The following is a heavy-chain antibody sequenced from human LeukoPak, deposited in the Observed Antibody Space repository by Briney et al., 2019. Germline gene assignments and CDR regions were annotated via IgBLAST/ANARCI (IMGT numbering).Heavy chain of an antibody. J-gene: IGHJ3*02. D-gene: IGHD1-26*01. CDR3: ARRYSGSYFVAFDI. CDR2: IYYSGST. V-gene: IGHV4-59*08. Sequence: SETLSLTCTVSGGSISSYYWSWIRQPPGKGLEWIGYIYYSGSTNYNPSPKSRVTISVDTSKNQFSLKLSSVTAADTAVYYCARRYSGSYFVAFDIWGQGTMVTVSS. CDR1: GGSISSYY.